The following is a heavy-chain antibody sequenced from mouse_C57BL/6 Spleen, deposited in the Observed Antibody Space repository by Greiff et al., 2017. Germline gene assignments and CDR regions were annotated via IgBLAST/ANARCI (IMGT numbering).Heavy chain of an antibody. V-gene: IGHV5-15*01. D-gene: IGHD1-1*01. CDR2: ISNLAYSI. CDR1: GFTFSDYG. Sequence: EVQLMESGGGLVQPGGSLKLSCAASGFTFSDYGMAWVRQAPRKGPEWVAFISNLAYSIYYADTVTGRFTISRENAKNTLYLEMSSLRSEDTAMYYCARRDYGSSYGFAYWGQGTLVTVSA. CDR3: ARRDYGSSYGFAY. J-gene: IGHJ3*01.